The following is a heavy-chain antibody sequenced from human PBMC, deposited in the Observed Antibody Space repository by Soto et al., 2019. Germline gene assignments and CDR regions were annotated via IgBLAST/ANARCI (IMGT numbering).Heavy chain of an antibody. V-gene: IGHV1-46*01. J-gene: IGHJ5*02. CDR2: INPFDGSR. D-gene: IGHD2-15*01. Sequence: ASVKVSCKASGYIFTSYYLHWVRQAPGQGLEWMGWINPFDGSRMFAQSFQGRVTFTRDTSTSTVYMELSGLRSDDTAVYYCARQCRGVTCHWFDPWGQGTLVTVSS. CDR3: ARQCRGVTCHWFDP. CDR1: GYIFTSYY.